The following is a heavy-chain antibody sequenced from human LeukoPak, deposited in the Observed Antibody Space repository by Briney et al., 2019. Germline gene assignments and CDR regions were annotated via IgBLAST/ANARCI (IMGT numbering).Heavy chain of an antibody. CDR3: AREGRMSMGIEY. CDR1: GVSLSGYY. V-gene: IGHV4-34*01. J-gene: IGHJ4*02. CDR2: INHGGST. Sequence: SETLSLTCAVYGVSLSGYYWIWLRQSPGKGLEWIGEINHGGSTNYNPSLKSRVTMSVDTSKNHFSLKLSSVTAADTAVYFCAREGRMSMGIEYWGQGTLVTVSS. D-gene: IGHD4/OR15-4a*01.